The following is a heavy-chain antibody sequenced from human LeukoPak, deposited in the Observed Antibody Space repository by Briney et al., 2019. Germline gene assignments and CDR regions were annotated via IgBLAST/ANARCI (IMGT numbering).Heavy chain of an antibody. CDR2: VYYSGTA. Sequence: SETLSLTCTVSGGSMRSYYWSWIRQPPGKGLELIGYVYYSGTANYNPSLESRVTILVDTSKNQFSLNLSSVTAADTAVYYCARTKSGWYFSDYWGQGTLVSVSS. CDR1: GGSMRSYY. J-gene: IGHJ4*02. D-gene: IGHD6-19*01. CDR3: ARTKSGWYFSDY. V-gene: IGHV4-59*08.